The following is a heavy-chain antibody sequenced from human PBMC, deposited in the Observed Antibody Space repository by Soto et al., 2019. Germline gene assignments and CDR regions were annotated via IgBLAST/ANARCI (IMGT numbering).Heavy chain of an antibody. Sequence: QVQLVQSGAEVKKPGSSVKVSCKAYGGTFSNYAFSWMRQAPGQGLEWMGGILPIFTTATYAPKFQDRVTITADESTSTVYMDLSSLRSEDTALYYCAKDIGFQQHLFVFDNWGQGTLVTVSS. CDR1: GGTFSNYA. D-gene: IGHD6-13*01. CDR3: AKDIGFQQHLFVFDN. V-gene: IGHV1-69*01. J-gene: IGHJ4*02. CDR2: ILPIFTTA.